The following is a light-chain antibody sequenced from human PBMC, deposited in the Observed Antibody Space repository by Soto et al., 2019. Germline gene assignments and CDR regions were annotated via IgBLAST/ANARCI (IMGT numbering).Light chain of an antibody. Sequence: QSVLTQPPSASGTPGQRVTISCSGSTSNIGSNTVNWYQQLPGTAPKLLIYGNDHRPSGVPDRFSGSKSGTSASLAISGLQSEDEAHYYCAAWDDSLNALLFGGGTKLTVL. CDR1: TSNIGSNT. CDR2: GND. CDR3: AAWDDSLNALL. J-gene: IGLJ2*01. V-gene: IGLV1-44*01.